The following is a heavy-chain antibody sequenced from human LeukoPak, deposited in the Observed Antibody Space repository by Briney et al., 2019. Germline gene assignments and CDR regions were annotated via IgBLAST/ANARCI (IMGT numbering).Heavy chain of an antibody. D-gene: IGHD2-21*01. CDR3: ARRGESQRMYYFDY. CDR1: GYTFTSYG. CDR2: TSAYNGNT. J-gene: IGHJ4*02. Sequence: AASVKVSCKASGYTFTSYGISWVRQAPGQGLEWMGWTSAYNGNTNYAQKLQGRVTMTTDTSTSTAYMELRSLRSDDTAVYYCARRGESQRMYYFDYWGQGTLVTVSS. V-gene: IGHV1-18*04.